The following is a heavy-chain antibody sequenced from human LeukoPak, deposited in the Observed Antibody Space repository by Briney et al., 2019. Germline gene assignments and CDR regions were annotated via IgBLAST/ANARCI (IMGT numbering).Heavy chain of an antibody. J-gene: IGHJ3*02. D-gene: IGHD3-22*01. V-gene: IGHV3-7*01. CDR3: ARYYDGTGSQDTFDI. Sequence: GGSLRLSCAASGFTLSSFWMTWVRQAPGKGLGWVANIKQDGSEKFYVDSVKGRFTISRDNAKNSLYLQMNSLRVEDTAVYYCARYYDGTGSQDTFDIWGPGTMVTVSS. CDR1: GFTLSSFW. CDR2: IKQDGSEK.